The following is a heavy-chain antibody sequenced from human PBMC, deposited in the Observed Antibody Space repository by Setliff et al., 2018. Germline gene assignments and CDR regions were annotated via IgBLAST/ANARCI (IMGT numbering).Heavy chain of an antibody. V-gene: IGHV4-59*11. CDR3: ARGIVPPTRQGYYYMDV. D-gene: IGHD2-21*01. Sequence: LTCTVSGDSISGHFWNWIRQTPDKGLEWIGRAYYNGQDDHNPSLRSRLTISVDTSKNQFSLTLTSVTAADTAIYYCARGIVPPTRQGYYYMDVWGKGTTVTVSS. J-gene: IGHJ6*03. CDR2: AYYNGQD. CDR1: GDSISGHF.